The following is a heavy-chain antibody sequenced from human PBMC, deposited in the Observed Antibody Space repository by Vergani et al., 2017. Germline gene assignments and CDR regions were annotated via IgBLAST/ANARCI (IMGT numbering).Heavy chain of an antibody. D-gene: IGHD3-22*01. CDR2: IHTGGST. J-gene: IGHJ4*02. CDR3: ARKKYYDSKDYYQVEPFDY. V-gene: IGHV4-61*02. Sequence: QVKLQESGPGLLKPSQTLSLTCTVSGESIRSGSHYWSWIRQPAGKGPEWIGHIHTGGSTDLNPSFKSRVSISVDTSKSQFSLKLNSVTVADTAIYYCARKKYYDSKDYYQVEPFDYWGQGTLVTVSS. CDR1: GESIRSGSHY.